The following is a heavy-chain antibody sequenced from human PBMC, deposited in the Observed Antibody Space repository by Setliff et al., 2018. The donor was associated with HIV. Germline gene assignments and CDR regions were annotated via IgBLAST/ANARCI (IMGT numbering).Heavy chain of an antibody. J-gene: IGHJ4*01. V-gene: IGHV4-61*10. Sequence: KTSETLSLTCTVSGGIISSDSFFWSWIRQPAGKGLEWIGHISATGSTNYNPSLKSRVAMSVDTSKQQFSLEVSSVTAADTAVYYCARTRGYSYGTLAGFDYWGRGSLVTAPQ. D-gene: IGHD5-18*01. CDR3: ARTRGYSYGTLAGFDY. CDR1: GGIISSDSFF. CDR2: ISATGST.